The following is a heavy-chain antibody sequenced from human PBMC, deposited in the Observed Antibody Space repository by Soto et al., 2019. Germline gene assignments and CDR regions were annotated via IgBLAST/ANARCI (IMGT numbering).Heavy chain of an antibody. V-gene: IGHV3-21*01. CDR3: ARDDYGGNRRGY. CDR1: GFTFSGDS. J-gene: IGHJ4*02. CDR2: ISSSSSYI. D-gene: IGHD4-17*01. Sequence: GGSLRLGCAASGFTFSGDSMNWVRQAPGKGRGWVSSISSSSSYIYYADSVKGRFTISRDNAKNSLYLQMNSLRAEDTAVYYCARDDYGGNRRGYWGQGTLVTDSS.